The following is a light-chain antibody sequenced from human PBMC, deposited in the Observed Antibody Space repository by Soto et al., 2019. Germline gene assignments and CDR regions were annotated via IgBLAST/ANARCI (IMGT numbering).Light chain of an antibody. CDR1: SSDVGGYNY. J-gene: IGLJ1*01. CDR2: DVS. Sequence: QSALTQPRSVSGSPGQSVTISCTGTSSDVGGYNYVSWYQQHPGKAPKLMIYDVSKRPSGVPDRFSGSKSDNTASLTISGLQAEDEADYYCCSYAGSYTYVFGTVTKLTVL. V-gene: IGLV2-11*01. CDR3: CSYAGSYTYV.